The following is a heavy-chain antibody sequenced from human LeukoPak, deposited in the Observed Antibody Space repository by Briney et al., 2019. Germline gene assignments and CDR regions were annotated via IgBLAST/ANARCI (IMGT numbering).Heavy chain of an antibody. CDR2: ISAYNGNT. J-gene: IGHJ3*02. V-gene: IGHV1-18*01. CDR1: GYTLTSYG. D-gene: IGHD1-7*01. CDR3: ARVRFLLWNYITFDI. Sequence: GASVKVSCKASGYTLTSYGISWVRQAPGQGLEWMGWISAYNGNTNYAQKLQGRVTMTTDTSTSTAYMELRSLRSDDTAVYYCARVRFLLWNYITFDIWGQGTMVTFSS.